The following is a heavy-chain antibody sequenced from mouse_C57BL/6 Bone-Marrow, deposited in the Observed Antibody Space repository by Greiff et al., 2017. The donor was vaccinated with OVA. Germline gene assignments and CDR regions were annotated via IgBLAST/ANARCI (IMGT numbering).Heavy chain of an antibody. J-gene: IGHJ2*01. Sequence: VQLQQSVAELVRPGASVKLSCTASDFNITNTYMHWVKQRPEQSLEWIGSIDPANGNTKYAPKFQGQSTITTDTSSNTASLQLSSLTSEDTAMYYCADITTVRARYYFDYWGQGTTLTVSS. V-gene: IGHV14-3*01. CDR3: ADITTVRARYYFDY. CDR1: DFNITNTY. CDR2: IDPANGNT. D-gene: IGHD1-1*01.